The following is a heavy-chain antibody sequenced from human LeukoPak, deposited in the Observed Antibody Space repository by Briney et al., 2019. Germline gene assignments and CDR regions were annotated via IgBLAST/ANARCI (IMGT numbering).Heavy chain of an antibody. CDR1: GDSINTDGYH. CDR2: IHNSGGT. Sequence: PSETLSLTCTVSGDSINTDGYHWTWIRQHPGKGLEWIGYIHNSGGTAYNPSLRSRVSISLDTSLNQFSLTLHSVTAADTAVYYCARDFAKTASPDAFDFWGQGTLVAVAS. J-gene: IGHJ3*01. V-gene: IGHV4-31*03. D-gene: IGHD1-1*01. CDR3: ARDFAKTASPDAFDF.